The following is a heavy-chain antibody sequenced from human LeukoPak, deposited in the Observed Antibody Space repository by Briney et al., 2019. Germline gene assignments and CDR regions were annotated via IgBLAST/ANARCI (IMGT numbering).Heavy chain of an antibody. D-gene: IGHD3-10*01. CDR2: ISGSGGST. CDR3: AKDLMTDYYGSGSYYNDTYNLPFDY. CDR1: GFTFSSYA. J-gene: IGHJ4*02. Sequence: GGSLRLSCAASGFTFSSYAMSWVRQAPGKGLEWVSAISGSGGSTYYADSVKGRFTISRDNSKNTLYLQMNSLRAEDPAVYYCAKDLMTDYYGSGSYYNDTYNLPFDYWGQGTLVTVSS. V-gene: IGHV3-23*01.